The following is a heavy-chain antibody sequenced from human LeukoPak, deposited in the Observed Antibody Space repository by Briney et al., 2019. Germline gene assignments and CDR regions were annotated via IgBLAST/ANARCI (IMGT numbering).Heavy chain of an antibody. CDR1: GFTFSDYG. CDR2: IWHDGSNK. J-gene: IGHJ3*01. D-gene: IGHD5-12*01. Sequence: PGGSLRLSCVASGFTFSDYGMHWVRQAPGKGLEWVAVIWHDGSNKYYADSVKGRFTISRDNSENTLYLQMNSLRVEDTALFYCARAGGSRYGYAFDVWGQGTPVTVSS. V-gene: IGHV3-33*01. CDR3: ARAGGSRYGYAFDV.